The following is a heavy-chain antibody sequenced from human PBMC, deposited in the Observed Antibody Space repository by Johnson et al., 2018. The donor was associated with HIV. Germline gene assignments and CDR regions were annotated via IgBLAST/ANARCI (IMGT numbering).Heavy chain of an antibody. J-gene: IGHJ3*02. CDR3: ARDRGSSWQHDAFDI. D-gene: IGHD6-13*01. Sequence: QVQVVESGGGVVQPGRSLRLSCAAYGFTFSSYAMHWVRQAPGKGLEWVAVISYDGSNKYYADSVKGRFTISRDNSKNTLYLQMNSLRAEDTAVYYCARDRGSSWQHDAFDIWGQGTMVTVSS. CDR2: ISYDGSNK. V-gene: IGHV3-30*04. CDR1: GFTFSSYA.